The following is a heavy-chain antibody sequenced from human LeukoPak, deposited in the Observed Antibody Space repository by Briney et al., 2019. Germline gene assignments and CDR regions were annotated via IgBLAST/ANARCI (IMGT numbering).Heavy chain of an antibody. Sequence: SETLSLTCTVSGGSISSSSYYWGWIRQPPGKGLEWIGSIYYSGSTYYNPSLKSRVTISVDTSKNQFSLKLSSVTAADTAVYYCARVRVTIFGVVITDNWFDPWGQGTLVTVSS. CDR2: IYYSGST. CDR1: GGSISSSSYY. J-gene: IGHJ5*02. CDR3: ARVRVTIFGVVITDNWFDP. V-gene: IGHV4-39*07. D-gene: IGHD3-3*01.